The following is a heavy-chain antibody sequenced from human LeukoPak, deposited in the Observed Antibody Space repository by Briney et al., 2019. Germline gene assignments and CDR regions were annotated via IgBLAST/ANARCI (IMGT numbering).Heavy chain of an antibody. D-gene: IGHD2-2*01. Sequence: SETLSLTCTVSGGPIASSSYYWRRIRQPPGKGLEWIGSIYYSGSSCYNPSLKSRVTISVDTSKNQFSLKLSSVTAADTAMYYCARHLGYCSSTSCNYYYYGMDVWGQGTTVTVSS. V-gene: IGHV4-39*01. CDR1: GGPIASSSYY. CDR2: IYYSGSS. CDR3: ARHLGYCSSTSCNYYYYGMDV. J-gene: IGHJ6*02.